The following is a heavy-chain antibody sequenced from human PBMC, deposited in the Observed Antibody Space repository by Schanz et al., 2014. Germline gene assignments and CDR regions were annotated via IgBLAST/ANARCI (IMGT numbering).Heavy chain of an antibody. D-gene: IGHD6-13*01. CDR3: ARDNLVSSSWYNYYGMDV. CDR1: GATFNSYA. V-gene: IGHV1-18*01. J-gene: IGHJ6*02. Sequence: QVQLVQSGAEVKKPGSSVKVSCKSSGATFNSYAFGWVRQAPGQGLEWMGWISAYNGNTNYAQKLQGRVTMTTDTSTSTAYMELRSLRSDDTAVYYCARDNLVSSSWYNYYGMDVWGQGTTVTVSS. CDR2: ISAYNGNT.